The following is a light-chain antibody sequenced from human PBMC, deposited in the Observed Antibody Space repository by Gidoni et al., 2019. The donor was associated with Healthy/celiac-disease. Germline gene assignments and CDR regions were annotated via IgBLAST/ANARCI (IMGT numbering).Light chain of an antibody. V-gene: IGLV3-1*01. CDR2: QAS. Sequence: SYELTQPHAVSVSPGQTASITCSGDKLGDKYACWYQQKPGPSPVLVLYQASKRPSGIPERFSGSNSGNTATLTISGTQAMDEADYYCQAWDSSTAYVFGTGTKVTVL. CDR3: QAWDSSTAYV. J-gene: IGLJ1*01. CDR1: KLGDKY.